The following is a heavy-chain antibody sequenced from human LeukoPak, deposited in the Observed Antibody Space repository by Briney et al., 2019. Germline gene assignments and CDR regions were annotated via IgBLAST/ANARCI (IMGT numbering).Heavy chain of an antibody. V-gene: IGHV3-66*01. CDR1: EFSVGSNY. J-gene: IGHJ6*03. Sequence: PGGSLRLSCAASEFSVGSNYMTWVRQAPGKGLEWVSLIYSGGSTYYADSVKGRFTISRDNSKNTLYLQMNSLRAEDTAVYYCARGRATLNHYYYYYMDVWGKGTTVTVSS. CDR2: IYSGGST. D-gene: IGHD5-12*01. CDR3: ARGRATLNHYYYYYMDV.